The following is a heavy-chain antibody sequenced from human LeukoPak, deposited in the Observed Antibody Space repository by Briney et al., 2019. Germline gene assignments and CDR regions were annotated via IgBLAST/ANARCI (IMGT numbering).Heavy chain of an antibody. V-gene: IGHV3-23*01. CDR2: ISGKGGST. D-gene: IGHD3-10*01. CDR1: GFNLSNYA. Sequence: GGSLRLSCVVSGFNLSNYAMSWVRQTPGKGLEWVSYISGKGGSTTYADSVKGRFTISRDNSLNTVYLQMNSLRAEDTAVYYCAERGVVIRGILVTGYHTEAYHYDHWGQGTLVLVSS. J-gene: IGHJ4*02. CDR3: AERGVVIRGILVTGYHTEAYHYDH.